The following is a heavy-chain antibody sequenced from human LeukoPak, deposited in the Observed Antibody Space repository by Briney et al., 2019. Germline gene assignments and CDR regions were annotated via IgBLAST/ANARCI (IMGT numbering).Heavy chain of an antibody. CDR2: IYDNGDA. Sequence: GGSLRLSCAASGFNVSSNYMSWVRQAPGKGLEWVSVIYDNGDAYSADSVKGGFTTFRHNSKNTLYLQMNSLRPEDTAVYYCAGGSRRAGYDYWGQGTLVTVSS. V-gene: IGHV3-53*04. CDR3: AGGSRRAGYDY. D-gene: IGHD5-18*01. CDR1: GFNVSSNY. J-gene: IGHJ4*02.